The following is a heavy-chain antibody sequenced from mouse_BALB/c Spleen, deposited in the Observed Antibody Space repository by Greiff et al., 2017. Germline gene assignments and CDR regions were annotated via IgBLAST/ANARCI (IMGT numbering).Heavy chain of an antibody. Sequence: EVQGVESGGGLVQPGGSRKLSCAASGFTFSDYGMAWVRQAPGKGPEWVAFISNLAYSIYYADTVTGRFTISRENAKNTLYLEMSSLRSEDTAMYYCARKDYYAMDYWGQGTSVTVSS. J-gene: IGHJ4*01. CDR2: ISNLAYSI. V-gene: IGHV5-15*02. CDR1: GFTFSDYG. CDR3: ARKDYYAMDY.